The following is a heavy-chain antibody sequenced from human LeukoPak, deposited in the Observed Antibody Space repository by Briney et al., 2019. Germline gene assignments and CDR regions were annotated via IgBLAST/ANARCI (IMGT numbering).Heavy chain of an antibody. CDR3: ARSPGRHWVYFDY. D-gene: IGHD1-26*01. J-gene: IGHJ4*02. CDR2: ISAYNGNK. CDR1: GYTCTSYG. V-gene: IGHV1-18*01. Sequence: GASVDASCKASGYTCTSYGISWVRQAPGQGLEWMGWISAYNGNKNYAQKLQGRVTMTTDTSTSTAYMELRSLRSDDTAVYCCARSPGRHWVYFDYWGQGTLVSVSS.